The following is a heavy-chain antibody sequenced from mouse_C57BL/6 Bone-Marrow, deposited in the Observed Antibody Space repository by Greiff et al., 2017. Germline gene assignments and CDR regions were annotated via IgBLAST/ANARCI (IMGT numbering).Heavy chain of an antibody. CDR2: INPSSGYT. V-gene: IGHV1-4*01. J-gene: IGHJ4*01. Sequence: QVQLKQSGAELARPGASVKMSCKASGYTFTSYAMHWVKQRPGQGLEWIGYINPSSGYTKYKQKFKDKATLTANKSSSTAYMQRSSLTSEDSAVYDCARGGYWGQGTSVTVSS. CDR1: GYTFTSYA. CDR3: ARGGY.